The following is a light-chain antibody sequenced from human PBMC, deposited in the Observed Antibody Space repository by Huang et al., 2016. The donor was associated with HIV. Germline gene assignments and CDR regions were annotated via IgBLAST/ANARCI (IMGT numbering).Light chain of an antibody. J-gene: IGKJ1*01. Sequence: DIVMTQSPLSLPVTPGEPASISCRSSQSLLHNNGYNYLDWYLQKPGQSPQLLIYWGSNRASGVPDRFSGGGSGTYFTLKISRVEAEDVGVYYCMQVLQTPRTFGQGTKVEI. CDR1: QSLLHNNGYNY. CDR2: WGS. CDR3: MQVLQTPRT. V-gene: IGKV2-28*01.